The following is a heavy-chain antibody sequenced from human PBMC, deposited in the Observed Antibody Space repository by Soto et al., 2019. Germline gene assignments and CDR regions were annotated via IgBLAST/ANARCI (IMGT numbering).Heavy chain of an antibody. CDR2: IYYSGTT. CDR3: AREVYYYDSSRYVMDF. D-gene: IGHD3-22*01. V-gene: IGHV4-39*07. CDR1: GDSITSNSYF. Sequence: SETLSLTCTVSGDSITSNSYFWAWIRQPPGKGLEWIGSIYYSGTTYYNPSLKSRVTISVDTSKNQFSLKLSSVTAADTAVYYCAREVYYYDSSRYVMDFWGQGTTVIVSS. J-gene: IGHJ6*02.